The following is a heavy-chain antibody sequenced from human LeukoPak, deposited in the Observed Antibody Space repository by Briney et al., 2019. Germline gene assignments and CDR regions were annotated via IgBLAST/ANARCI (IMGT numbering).Heavy chain of an antibody. CDR2: ISYDGSNK. CDR1: GFTFSSYG. Sequence: GRSLRLSCAASGFTFSSYGMHWVRQAPGKGLEWVAVISYDGSNKYYADSVKGRFTISRDNSKNTLYLQMNSLRAEDTAMYYCAKEDYGDYVGEHYYGMDVWGQGTTVTVSS. V-gene: IGHV3-30*18. CDR3: AKEDYGDYVGEHYYGMDV. J-gene: IGHJ6*02. D-gene: IGHD4-17*01.